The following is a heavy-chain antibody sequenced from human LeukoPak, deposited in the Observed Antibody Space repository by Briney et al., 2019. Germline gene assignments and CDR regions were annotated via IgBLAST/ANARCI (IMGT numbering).Heavy chain of an antibody. Sequence: GRSLRLSCAASGFTFSSYPMHWVRQAPGKGLEWVAVISYDGSEKHYADPVKGRFTISRVNSKNTLYLQMNSLRAEDTAVYYCAREGSSGYYPYWGQGILVTVSS. D-gene: IGHD3-22*01. CDR2: ISYDGSEK. J-gene: IGHJ4*02. V-gene: IGHV3-30-3*01. CDR3: AREGSSGYYPY. CDR1: GFTFSSYP.